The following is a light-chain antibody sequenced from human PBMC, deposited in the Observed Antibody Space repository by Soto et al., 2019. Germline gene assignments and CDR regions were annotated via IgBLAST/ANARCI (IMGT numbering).Light chain of an antibody. CDR1: QSVTSNY. CDR3: QHYDTSPALT. CDR2: DAS. V-gene: IGKV3D-20*01. Sequence: EIVLTQSPATLSLSPGDRATLSCGASQSVTSNYIAWYQQKPGLAPRLLIYDASSRATDIPDRFSGSGSGTDFTLTISRLEPEDFAVYYCQHYDTSPALTFGGGTKVESK. J-gene: IGKJ4*01.